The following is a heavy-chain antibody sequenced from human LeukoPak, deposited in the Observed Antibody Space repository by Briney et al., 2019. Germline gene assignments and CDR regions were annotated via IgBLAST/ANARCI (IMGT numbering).Heavy chain of an antibody. CDR3: ARERRTVTDFDY. CDR2: ISSSSSYI. V-gene: IGHV3-21*01. Sequence: GGSLRLSCAASGFTFSSYSMNWVRQAPGKGLEWVSSISSSSSYIYYADSVKGRFTISRDNAKNSLYLQMNSLRADDTAVYYCARERRTVTDFDYWGQGTLVTVSS. CDR1: GFTFSSYS. D-gene: IGHD4-17*01. J-gene: IGHJ4*02.